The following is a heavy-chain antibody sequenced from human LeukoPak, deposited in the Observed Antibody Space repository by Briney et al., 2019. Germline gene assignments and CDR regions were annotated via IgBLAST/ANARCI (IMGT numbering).Heavy chain of an antibody. V-gene: IGHV1-2*06. CDR3: ASAHDYSNQYFEYYYMDV. D-gene: IGHD4-11*01. CDR1: GYSFTGYY. Sequence: ASVKVSCKASGYSFTGYYMHWVRQAPGQGLEWMGRINPNSGGTNYAQKFQGRVTMTRDTPISTAYMELSRLRSDDTAVYYCASAHDYSNQYFEYYYMDVWGKGTTVTVSS. J-gene: IGHJ6*03. CDR2: INPNSGGT.